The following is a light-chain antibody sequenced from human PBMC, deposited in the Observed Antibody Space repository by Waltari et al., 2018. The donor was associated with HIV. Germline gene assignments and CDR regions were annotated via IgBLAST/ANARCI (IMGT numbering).Light chain of an antibody. CDR2: EVR. J-gene: IGLJ1*01. V-gene: IGLV2-14*01. CDR1: SSDGVSYNY. Sequence: QSALTQPASVSGSPGQSITISCTGTSSDGVSYNYVSWYQHHPGKAHKLMIYEVRNRPSGVSNRFSGSKSGYTASLTISGLQAEDEADYYCSSYTSTSTSCVFGTGTKVTVL. CDR3: SSYTSTSTSCV.